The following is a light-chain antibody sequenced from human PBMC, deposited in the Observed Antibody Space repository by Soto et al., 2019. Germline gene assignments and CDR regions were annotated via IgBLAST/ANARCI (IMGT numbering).Light chain of an antibody. Sequence: EIQMTQSTSSLSASVGDRVTITCRASQSISSYLNWYQQKPGKAPKLLIYAASSLQSGVPSRFSGSGSGTDFTLTISSLQPEDFATYSCQQSYNSPQTFGQGTKVAIK. J-gene: IGKJ1*01. CDR1: QSISSY. CDR2: AAS. V-gene: IGKV1-39*01. CDR3: QQSYNSPQT.